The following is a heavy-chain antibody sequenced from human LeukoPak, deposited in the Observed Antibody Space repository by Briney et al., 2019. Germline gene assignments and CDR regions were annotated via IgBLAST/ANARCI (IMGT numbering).Heavy chain of an antibody. CDR1: GFDFTNYA. CDR2: ISGSGSST. V-gene: IGHV3-23*01. J-gene: IGHJ4*02. Sequence: PGGSLRLSCAASGFDFTNYAMSWVRQAPGKGLEWVSVISGSGSSTYYADSVKGRFTISRDDSKNTLYLQMNSLRAEDTAVYFCAKDSASYGRFDYWGQGTLVTVSS. CDR3: AKDSASYGRFDY. D-gene: IGHD5-18*01.